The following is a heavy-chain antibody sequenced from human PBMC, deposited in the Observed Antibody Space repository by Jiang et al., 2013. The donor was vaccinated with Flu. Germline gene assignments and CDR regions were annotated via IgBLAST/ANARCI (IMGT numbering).Heavy chain of an antibody. D-gene: IGHD6-13*01. CDR3: ARAFRDIAAAGKAENWYFDL. V-gene: IGHV1-18*01. Sequence: SGAEVKKPGASVKVSCKASGYTFTSYGISWVRQAPGQGLEWMGWISAYNGNTNYAQKLQGRVTMTTDTSTSTAYMELRSLRSDDTAVYYCARAFRDIAAAGKAENWYFDLWAVAPWSLSPQ. J-gene: IGHJ2*01. CDR1: GYTFTSYG. CDR2: ISAYNGNT.